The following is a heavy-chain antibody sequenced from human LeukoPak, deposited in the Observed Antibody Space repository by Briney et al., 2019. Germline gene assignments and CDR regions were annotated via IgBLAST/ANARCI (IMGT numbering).Heavy chain of an antibody. CDR2: ISGSGGST. J-gene: IGHJ4*02. V-gene: IGHV3-23*01. D-gene: IGHD1-26*01. Sequence: GGSLRLSCAASGFTFSSYVMSWVRQAPGKGLEWVSAISGSGGSTYYADSVKGRFTISRDNSKNTLYLQMNSLRAEDTAVYYCARDWGSVIVGGIDYWGQGTLVTVSS. CDR1: GFTFSSYV. CDR3: ARDWGSVIVGGIDY.